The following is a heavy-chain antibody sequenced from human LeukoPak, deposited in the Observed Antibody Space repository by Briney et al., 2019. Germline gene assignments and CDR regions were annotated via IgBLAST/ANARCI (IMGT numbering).Heavy chain of an antibody. V-gene: IGHV4-34*01. CDR2: INHSGST. D-gene: IGHD3-10*01. CDR1: GXSFSGYY. Sequence: ASETLSLTCAVYGXSFSGYYWSWIRQPPGKGLEWIGEINHSGSTNYNPSLKSRVTISVDTSKNQFSLKLSSVTAADTAVYYCAREARPITMVRGVIGLVYWGQGTLVTVSS. CDR3: AREARPITMVRGVIGLVY. J-gene: IGHJ4*02.